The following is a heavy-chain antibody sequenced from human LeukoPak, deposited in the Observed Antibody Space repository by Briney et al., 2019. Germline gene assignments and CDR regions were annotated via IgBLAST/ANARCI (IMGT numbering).Heavy chain of an antibody. J-gene: IGHJ4*02. CDR1: GFTFSSYS. V-gene: IGHV3-21*01. D-gene: IGHD3-22*01. CDR2: ISSSSSYI. Sequence: GGSLRLSCAASGFTFSSYSMNWVRQAPGKGLEWVSSISSSSSYIYYADSVKGRFTISRDNAKNSLYLQMNSLRAEDTAVYYCARDHYDSSGYPAYWGQGTLVTVSS. CDR3: ARDHYDSSGYPAY.